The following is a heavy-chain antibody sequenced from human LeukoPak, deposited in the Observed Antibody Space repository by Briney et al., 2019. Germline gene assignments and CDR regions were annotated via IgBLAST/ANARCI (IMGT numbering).Heavy chain of an antibody. D-gene: IGHD6-13*01. J-gene: IGHJ4*02. CDR1: GGSITSGDYY. CDR3: ARAYSSSWYYFDF. V-gene: IGHV4-30-4*01. Sequence: SETLSLTCTVSGGSITSGDYYWSWIRQPPGKGLEWIGYIFYSGSTYYTPSLKSRVTISVDSSKNQFSLQLSSVTAADTAVYYCARAYSSSWYYFDFWGQGTLVTVSS. CDR2: IFYSGST.